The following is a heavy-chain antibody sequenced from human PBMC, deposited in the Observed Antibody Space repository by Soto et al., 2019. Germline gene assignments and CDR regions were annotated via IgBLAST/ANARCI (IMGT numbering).Heavy chain of an antibody. CDR3: ARSIVVVVAATFWFDP. CDR2: IYYSGST. V-gene: IGHV4-59*06. Sequence: SETLSLTCTVSGGSISSYYWNWIRQPPGKGLEWIGYIYYSGSTYYNPSLKSRVTISVDTSKNQFSLKLSSVTAADTAVYYCARSIVVVVAATFWFDPWGQGTLVTVSS. CDR1: GGSISSYY. J-gene: IGHJ5*02. D-gene: IGHD2-15*01.